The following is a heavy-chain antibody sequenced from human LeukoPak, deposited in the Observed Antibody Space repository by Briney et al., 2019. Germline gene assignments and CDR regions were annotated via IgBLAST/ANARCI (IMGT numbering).Heavy chain of an antibody. Sequence: GGSLRLSCAASGFTFSSYAMSWVRQAPGKGLEWVSAISGSGGSTYYADSVKGRFTISRDNSKNTLYLQMNSLRAEDTAVYYCAKDRPYGSWGPYYFDYWGQGTLVTVSS. CDR2: ISGSGGST. V-gene: IGHV3-23*01. J-gene: IGHJ4*02. D-gene: IGHD6-13*01. CDR1: GFTFSSYA. CDR3: AKDRPYGSWGPYYFDY.